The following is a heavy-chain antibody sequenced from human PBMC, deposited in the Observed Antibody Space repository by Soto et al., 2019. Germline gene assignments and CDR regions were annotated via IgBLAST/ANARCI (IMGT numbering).Heavy chain of an antibody. J-gene: IGHJ6*02. D-gene: IGHD6-13*01. CDR3: GRGPSPRAPAGGTPYYYEMDV. Sequence: ASVKVSCKASGYDFTAYDINWVRQASGQGLEWMGWMNPINGATGSARRFQGRVYMTRNTATGTAYLELTSLRSDDSAVYYCGRGPSPRAPAGGTPYYYEMDVWGQGTTVPV. CDR2: MNPINGAT. V-gene: IGHV1-8*02. CDR1: GYDFTAYD.